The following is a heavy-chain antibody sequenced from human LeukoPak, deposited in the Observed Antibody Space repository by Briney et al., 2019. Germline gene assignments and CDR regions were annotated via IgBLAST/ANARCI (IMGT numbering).Heavy chain of an antibody. CDR1: GFSRTTNGVG. D-gene: IGHD3-10*02. CDR2: IYWDDDK. J-gene: IGHJ4*02. Sequence: SGPTLVKPTQTLTLTCSFCGFSRTTNGVGVGWIRQPPGKALEWLALIYWDDDKRYSPSLKSRVTITKDTSKNQVVLTMTNLDPVDPATYYCARWPVRGSGHWGQGTLVTVSS. V-gene: IGHV2-5*02. CDR3: ARWPVRGSGH.